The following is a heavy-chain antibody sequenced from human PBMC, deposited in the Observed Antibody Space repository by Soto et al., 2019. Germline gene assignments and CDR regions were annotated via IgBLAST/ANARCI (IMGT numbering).Heavy chain of an antibody. CDR1: GFTFSSYA. J-gene: IGHJ3*02. CDR3: AKDGGSSGWRAGAFDM. CDR2: ISGSGGST. V-gene: IGHV3-23*01. D-gene: IGHD6-19*01. Sequence: GGSLRLSCAASGFTFSSYARSWARRAPGKGLEWVSVISGSGGSTYYADSVKGRFTISRDNSKNTLYVQMNGLRAEDTAVYYCAKDGGSSGWRAGAFDMWGQGTMVTVSS.